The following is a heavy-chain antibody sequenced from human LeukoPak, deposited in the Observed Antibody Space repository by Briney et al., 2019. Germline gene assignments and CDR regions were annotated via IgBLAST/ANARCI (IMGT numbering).Heavy chain of an antibody. D-gene: IGHD2-8*01. J-gene: IGHJ4*02. Sequence: PSETLSLTCTVSGGSISSSSYYWGWIRQPPGKGLEWLGSIYYSGSTYYNPSLKSRVTISVDTSKNQFSLKLSSVTAAEPAVYYCARDTHGYYDYWGQGTLVTVSS. V-gene: IGHV4-39*07. CDR3: ARDTHGYYDY. CDR2: IYYSGST. CDR1: GGSISSSSYY.